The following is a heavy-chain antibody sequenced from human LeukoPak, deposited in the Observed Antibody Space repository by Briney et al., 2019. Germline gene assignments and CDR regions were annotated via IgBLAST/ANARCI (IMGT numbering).Heavy chain of an antibody. CDR3: ARGWRDGYNYFDY. Sequence: SETLSLTCTVSGVSISSYYWSWIRQPPGKGLEWIGYIYYSGSTNYNPSLKSRVTISVDTSENQFSLKLSPVTAADTAVYYCARGWRDGYNYFDYWGQGTLVTVSS. V-gene: IGHV4-59*01. CDR1: GVSISSYY. J-gene: IGHJ4*02. CDR2: IYYSGST. D-gene: IGHD5-24*01.